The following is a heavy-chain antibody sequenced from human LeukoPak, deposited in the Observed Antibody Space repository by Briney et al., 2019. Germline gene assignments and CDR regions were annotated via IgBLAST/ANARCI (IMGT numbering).Heavy chain of an antibody. CDR1: GFTVGSNY. D-gene: IGHD6-19*01. J-gene: IGHJ4*02. Sequence: DPGGSLRLSCAASGFTVGSNYMSWVRQAPGKGLEWVSVIYSGGSTHYADSVKGRFTISRDNSKNTLYLQMNSLRVEDTAVYYCAQGYSSGWYPHWGQGSLVSVSS. CDR3: AQGYSSGWYPH. V-gene: IGHV3-53*01. CDR2: IYSGGST.